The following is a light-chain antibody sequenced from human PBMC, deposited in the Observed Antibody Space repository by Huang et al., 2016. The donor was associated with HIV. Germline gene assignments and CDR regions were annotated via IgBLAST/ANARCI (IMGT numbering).Light chain of an antibody. CDR3: QQRSNWPR. V-gene: IGKV3-11*01. J-gene: IGKJ1*01. CDR2: DAS. CDR1: QGVSSY. Sequence: EIVLTQSLATLSLSPGERATLSCRASQGVSSYLAWYQQKPGQAPRLLIYDASNRATGIPARFSGSGSGTDFTLTISSLEPEDFAVYYCQQRSNWPRFGQGTKVEIK.